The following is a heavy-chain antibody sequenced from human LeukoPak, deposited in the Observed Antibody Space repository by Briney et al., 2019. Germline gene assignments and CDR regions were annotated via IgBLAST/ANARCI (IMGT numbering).Heavy chain of an antibody. V-gene: IGHV1-69*06. J-gene: IGHJ3*02. CDR3: ARGTGSYRTRDAFDI. Sequence: SVKVSCKAAGGSFSSCAIDWMRQAPGQGLEWMGGIIPSFGTANYAQKFQGRVTITADKSTSTAYMELSSLRSEDTAVYYCARGTGSYRTRDAFDIWGQGTMVTVSS. CDR2: IIPSFGTA. D-gene: IGHD1-26*01. CDR1: GGSFSSCA.